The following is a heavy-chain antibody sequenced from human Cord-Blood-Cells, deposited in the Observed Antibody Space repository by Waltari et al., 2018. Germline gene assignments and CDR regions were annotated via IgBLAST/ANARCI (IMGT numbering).Heavy chain of an antibody. V-gene: IGHV3-30-3*01. CDR2: ISYYGSNK. J-gene: IGHJ4*02. Sequence: QVQLVESGGGVVQPGRSLRLSCAASGFTFSSYAMHWVRQAPGKGLEEVAVISYYGSNKDYTDYGKGRFTSSRDNSKTTLYLQMNTLRAEDTAVYYCARDRSSSWYVRFDYWGQGTLVTVSS. CDR1: GFTFSSYA. D-gene: IGHD6-13*01. CDR3: ARDRSSSWYVRFDY.